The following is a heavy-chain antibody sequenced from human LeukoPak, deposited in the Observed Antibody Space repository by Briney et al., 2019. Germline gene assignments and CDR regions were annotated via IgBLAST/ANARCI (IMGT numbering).Heavy chain of an antibody. CDR2: IYPGDSDT. CDR1: AYSFTTYW. Sequence: GESLKISCKASAYSFTTYWIGWVRQMPGKGLEWMGIIYPGDSDTTYSPSFQGQVTISADKSISTAYLQWSSLKASDTAIYYRARTYSSSSASDYWGQGTLVTVSS. CDR3: ARTYSSSSASDY. V-gene: IGHV5-51*01. J-gene: IGHJ4*02. D-gene: IGHD6-6*01.